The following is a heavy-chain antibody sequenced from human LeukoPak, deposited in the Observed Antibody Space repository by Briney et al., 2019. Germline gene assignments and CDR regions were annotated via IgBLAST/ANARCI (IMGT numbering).Heavy chain of an antibody. CDR2: ISSSGSTI. V-gene: IGHV3-11*01. J-gene: IGHJ4*02. D-gene: IGHD1-26*01. CDR3: ARAQGALDY. Sequence: PGGSLRLSCAASGFTFSDYYMSWIRQAPGKGLEWVSYISSSGSTIYYADSVKGRFIISSDSSQNLVHLQMNSLTVEDTAVYYCARAQGALDYWGQGTLVTVSS. CDR1: GFTFSDYY.